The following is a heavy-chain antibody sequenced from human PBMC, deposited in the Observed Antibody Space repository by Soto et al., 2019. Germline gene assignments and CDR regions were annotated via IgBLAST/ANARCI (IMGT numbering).Heavy chain of an antibody. CDR1: AGSISSTNW. J-gene: IGHJ6*02. V-gene: IGHV4-4*02. Sequence: SETLSLTCAVSAGSISSTNWWTWVRQSPGKGPEWIGEIYHSGTTNYNPSLTSRDTLSVDKSNNQISLKLTSVTATDTAVYFCARTSYSDSSGYYGMDVWGQGTTVTVSS. D-gene: IGHD3-22*01. CDR2: IYHSGTT. CDR3: ARTSYSDSSGYYGMDV.